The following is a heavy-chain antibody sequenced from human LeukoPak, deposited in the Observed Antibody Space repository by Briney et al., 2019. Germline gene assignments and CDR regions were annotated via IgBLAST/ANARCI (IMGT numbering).Heavy chain of an antibody. CDR2: IYYSGST. V-gene: IGHV4-39*01. CDR3: ARIESYCSGGSCYPLFDY. CDR1: GGSISSSSYY. D-gene: IGHD2-15*01. Sequence: ASETLSLTCTVSGGSISSSSYYWGWIRQPPGKGLEWIGSIYYSGSTYYNPSLKSQVTISVDTSKNQFSLKLSSVTAADTAVYYCARIESYCSGGSCYPLFDYWGQGTLVTVSS. J-gene: IGHJ4*02.